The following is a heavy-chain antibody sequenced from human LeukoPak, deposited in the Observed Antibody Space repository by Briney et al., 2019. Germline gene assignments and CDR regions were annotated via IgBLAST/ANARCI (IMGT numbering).Heavy chain of an antibody. V-gene: IGHV3-23*01. D-gene: IGHD4-17*01. CDR2: IRGSGGST. CDR3: AKGQHDYGDLWDY. Sequence: GGSLRLSCAASGFTFSSYAMSWVRQAPGKGLEWVSAIRGSGGSTYYADSVKGRFTISRDNSKNTLYLQMNSLRAEDTAVYYCAKGQHDYGDLWDYWGQGTLVTVSS. J-gene: IGHJ4*02. CDR1: GFTFSSYA.